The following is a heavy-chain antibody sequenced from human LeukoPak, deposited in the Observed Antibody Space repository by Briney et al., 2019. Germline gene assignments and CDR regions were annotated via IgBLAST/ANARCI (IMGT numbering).Heavy chain of an antibody. CDR3: ARGYDYGDYVLTYYFDY. J-gene: IGHJ4*02. CDR1: GFTFSSYA. CDR2: ISYDGSNK. D-gene: IGHD4-17*01. V-gene: IGHV3-30-3*01. Sequence: GGSLRLSCAASGFTFSSYAMHWVRQAPGKGLEWVAVISYDGSNKYYADSVKGRFTISRDNSKNTLYLQMNSLRAEDTAVYYCARGYDYGDYVLTYYFDYWGQGTLVTVSS.